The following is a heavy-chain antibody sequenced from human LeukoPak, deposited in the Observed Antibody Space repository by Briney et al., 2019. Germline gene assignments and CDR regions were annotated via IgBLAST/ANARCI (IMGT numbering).Heavy chain of an antibody. Sequence: SETLSLTCTVSGGSFSSGSNYWSWIRQPPGKGLEWIGYIYYSGSTNYNPSLKSRVTMSVDTSKNQVSLKLSSVTAADTAVYYCARELSVAGITYFDYWGQGTLVTVSS. CDR2: IYYSGST. V-gene: IGHV4-61*01. CDR1: GGSFSSGSNY. J-gene: IGHJ4*02. D-gene: IGHD6-19*01. CDR3: ARELSVAGITYFDY.